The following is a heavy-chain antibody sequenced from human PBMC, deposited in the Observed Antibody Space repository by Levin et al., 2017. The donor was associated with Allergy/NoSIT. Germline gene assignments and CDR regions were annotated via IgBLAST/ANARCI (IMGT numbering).Heavy chain of an antibody. D-gene: IGHD2-21*01. CDR2: IDHNGGT. J-gene: IGHJ5*02. CDR3: ARDRGDYYTSGRWFDP. V-gene: IGHV4-59*01. Sequence: SETLSLTCTVSGGSITNYYWTWIRQPPGKGLDWIGYIDHNGGTNYNPSLKSRVTISVDTSKNQLSLKLNSVTAADTAVYYCARDRGDYYTSGRWFDPWGQGTLVTVSS. CDR1: GGSITNYY.